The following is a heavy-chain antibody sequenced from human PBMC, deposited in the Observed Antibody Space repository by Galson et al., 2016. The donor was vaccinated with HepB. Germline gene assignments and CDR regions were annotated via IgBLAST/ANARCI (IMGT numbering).Heavy chain of an antibody. CDR1: GFSFSDFA. J-gene: IGHJ3*02. Sequence: SLRLSCAASGFSFSDFALHWVRQASGKGLEWVGRIRDKATTIYGASAKGRFTIARDDSTNTAYLQMNSLKTDDTAVYYCARVGGSSWHAFDIWGQGTMVTVSS. CDR2: IRDKATT. CDR3: ARVGGSSWHAFDI. V-gene: IGHV3-73*01. D-gene: IGHD6-13*01.